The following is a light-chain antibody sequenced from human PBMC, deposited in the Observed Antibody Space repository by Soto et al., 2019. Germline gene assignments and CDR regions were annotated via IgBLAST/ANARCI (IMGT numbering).Light chain of an antibody. CDR1: SSDVGGYNL. J-gene: IGLJ3*02. CDR3: FSYTANTTFWA. Sequence: QSVLTQPPSASGSPGQSVTISCTGTSSDVGGYNLVSWYQQYPGKAPKLIIYEGFKRPSGVSDRFSGSKLGNTASLTISGLQAEDEADYYCFSYTANTTFWAFGGGTKLTVL. CDR2: EGF. V-gene: IGLV2-23*01.